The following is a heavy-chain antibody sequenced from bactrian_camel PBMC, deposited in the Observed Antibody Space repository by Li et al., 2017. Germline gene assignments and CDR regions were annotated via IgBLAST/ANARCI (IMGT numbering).Heavy chain of an antibody. CDR2: ISGDGTT. CDR1: GITGYC. V-gene: IGHV3S53*01. Sequence: HVQLVESGGGSVQAGGSLRLSCALSGITGYCVAWFRQAPGKEREGVASISGDGTTSYSDSVKGRFAASRDNGKNTAYLQMNNLKPEDTAMYYCAAELAPCRHISGVASAFYWGLGTQVTVS. D-gene: IGHD2*01. J-gene: IGHJ4*01. CDR3: AAELAPCRHISGVASAFY.